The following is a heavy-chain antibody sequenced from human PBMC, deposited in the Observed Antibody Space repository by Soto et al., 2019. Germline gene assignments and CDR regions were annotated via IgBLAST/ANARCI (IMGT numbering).Heavy chain of an antibody. Sequence: PGGSLRLSCAASGFTFSSYAMHWVRQAPGKGLENVSAITSNGGNTDYASTEKGRINITRDNSKHTLYLQMGNQRAEDMAVYYCARAWFGDFVYYFDYWGQGT. V-gene: IGHV3-64*01. CDR1: GFTFSSYA. J-gene: IGHJ4*02. CDR2: ITSNGGNT. CDR3: ARAWFGDFVYYFDY. D-gene: IGHD3-10*01.